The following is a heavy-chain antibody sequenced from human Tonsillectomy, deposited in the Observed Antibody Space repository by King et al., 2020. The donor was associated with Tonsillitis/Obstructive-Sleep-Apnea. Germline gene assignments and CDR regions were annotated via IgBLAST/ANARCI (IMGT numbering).Heavy chain of an antibody. J-gene: IGHJ2*01. D-gene: IGHD5-24*01. CDR3: ARGRELVEMDTMLWYFDL. CDR2: FNHSGST. Sequence: VQLQQWGAGLLKPSETLSLTCAVYGGSFSGYYWSWIRQPPGKGLEWIGDFNHSGSTNYNPSLKSRVTISIDTSRNQFSLKLSSVTGADTAVYYCARGRELVEMDTMLWYFDLWGRGTLVTVSS. V-gene: IGHV4-34*01. CDR1: GGSFSGYY.